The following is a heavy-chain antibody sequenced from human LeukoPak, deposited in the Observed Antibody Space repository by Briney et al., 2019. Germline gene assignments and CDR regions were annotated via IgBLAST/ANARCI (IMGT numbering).Heavy chain of an antibody. CDR3: AKDKRDVDTAMVTWLDY. V-gene: IGHV3-23*01. CDR2: ISGSGGST. CDR1: GFTFSSYA. D-gene: IGHD5-18*01. Sequence: GGPLRLSCAASGFTFSSYAMSWVRQAPGKGLEWVSAISGSGGSTYYADSVKGRFTISRDNSKNTLYLQMNSLRAEDTAVYYCAKDKRDVDTAMVTWLDYWGQGTLVTVSS. J-gene: IGHJ4*02.